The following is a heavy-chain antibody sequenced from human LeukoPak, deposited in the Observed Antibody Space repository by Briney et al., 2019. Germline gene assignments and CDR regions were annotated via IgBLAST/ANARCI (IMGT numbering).Heavy chain of an antibody. V-gene: IGHV3-74*01. J-gene: IGHJ4*02. Sequence: GGSLRLSCAASGFTFSSYWMHWVRQAPGKGLVWVSRISSDGSSKGYADSVKGRFTVSRDNAKDTVYLQMNSLRGEDTAVYYCASGYYYFTPGDHWGQGTLVTVSS. CDR2: ISSDGSSK. CDR3: ASGYYYFTPGDH. CDR1: GFTFSSYW. D-gene: IGHD5-12*01.